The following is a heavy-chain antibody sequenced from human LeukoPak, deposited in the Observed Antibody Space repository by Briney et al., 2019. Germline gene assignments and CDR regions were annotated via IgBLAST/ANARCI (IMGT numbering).Heavy chain of an antibody. CDR1: GLTFSTYA. CDR2: ISVSGGST. J-gene: IGHJ4*02. D-gene: IGHD2-2*01. Sequence: GGSLRLSCAASGLTFSTYAMSWVRQAPGKGLEWVSVISVSGGSTYYADSVKGRFTISRDNSKNTLYLQMNSLRAEDTAVYYCAKSPGGVVSTSFDNWGQGTLVTVSS. CDR3: AKSPGGVVSTSFDN. V-gene: IGHV3-23*01.